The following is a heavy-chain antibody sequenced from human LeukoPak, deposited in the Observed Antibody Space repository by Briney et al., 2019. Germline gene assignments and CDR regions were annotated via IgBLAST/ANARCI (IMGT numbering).Heavy chain of an antibody. J-gene: IGHJ1*01. D-gene: IGHD1-26*01. Sequence: GASVKVSCKTSGYTFTRYHIHWVRQAPGQGLEWMGVINPSGGTTTYAQNFQGRVTMTRDTSTITVYMELSSLRSDDTAVYYCAKLPTPLLRIVGATFQHWGQGTLVTVSS. CDR2: INPSGGTT. CDR3: AKLPTPLLRIVGATFQH. CDR1: GYTFTRYH. V-gene: IGHV1-46*01.